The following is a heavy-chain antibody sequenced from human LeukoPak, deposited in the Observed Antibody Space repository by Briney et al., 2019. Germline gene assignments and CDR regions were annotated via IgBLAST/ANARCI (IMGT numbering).Heavy chain of an antibody. Sequence: PGGSLRLSCAASGFTFSRVWMNWVRQAPGGGLGWVANIDQSGGRNNYVDSVKGRFTISRDNAKNSLFLEMSSLRADDTAVYFCARDVEGGTFDIWGQGTTVTVSS. J-gene: IGHJ3*02. CDR3: ARDVEGGTFDI. D-gene: IGHD3-16*01. V-gene: IGHV3-7*05. CDR1: GFTFSRVW. CDR2: IDQSGGRN.